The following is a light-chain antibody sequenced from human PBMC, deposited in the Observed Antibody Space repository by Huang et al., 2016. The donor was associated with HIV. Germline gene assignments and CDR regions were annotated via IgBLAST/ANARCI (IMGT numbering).Light chain of an antibody. CDR1: QSIDGY. CDR3: QQSYSTLIT. J-gene: IGKJ5*01. V-gene: IGKV1-39*01. Sequence: IQMTQSPSSLSASVGDRVTITCRAGQSIDGYLNWYQQKSGKAPQLLISSASTLHTGVPPRFSGSGSGTDDTLIINNVQPDDFATYFCQQSYSTLITVGQGSRL. CDR2: SAS.